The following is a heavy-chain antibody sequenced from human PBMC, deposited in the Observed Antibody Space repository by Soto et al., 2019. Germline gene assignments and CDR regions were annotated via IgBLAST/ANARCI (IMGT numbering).Heavy chain of an antibody. Sequence: EVQLVESGGGLVQPGGSLRLSCAASGFTVSRNYMSWVRQAPGKGLEWVSVIYSGGPTYYAESVEGRFTISRDTSKNKLYLQMNSLRAEDTAVYYCARGDIISGYDWGAFEHWGQGTLLTVSS. J-gene: IGHJ1*01. CDR2: IYSGGPT. CDR3: ARGDIISGYDWGAFEH. V-gene: IGHV3-66*01. D-gene: IGHD5-12*01. CDR1: GFTVSRNY.